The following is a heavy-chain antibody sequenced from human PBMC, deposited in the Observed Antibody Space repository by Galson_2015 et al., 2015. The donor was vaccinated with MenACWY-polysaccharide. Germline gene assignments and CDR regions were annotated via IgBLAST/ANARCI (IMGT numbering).Heavy chain of an antibody. D-gene: IGHD2-21*01. CDR1: GGSISSYY. V-gene: IGHV4-59*01. CDR2: MHTSGKS. J-gene: IGHJ5*02. Sequence: SETLSLTCTVSGGSISSYYWGWIRQSPGKGLEWIGYMHTSGKSNYNPSLKSRVFISVDSSKKEFSLKLSSVTAADTAVYYCVAKLYQLPCGWFDPWGQGTQVIVSS. CDR3: VAKLYQLPCGWFDP.